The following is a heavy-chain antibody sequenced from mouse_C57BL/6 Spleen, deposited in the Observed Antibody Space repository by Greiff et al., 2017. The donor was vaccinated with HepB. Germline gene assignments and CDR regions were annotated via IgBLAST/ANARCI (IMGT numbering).Heavy chain of an antibody. CDR1: GFTFSDYG. J-gene: IGHJ4*01. Sequence: EVKLVESGGGLVKPGGSLKLSCTASGFTFSDYGMHWVRQAPEKGLEWVAYISSGSSTIYYADTVKGRFTISRDNAKNTLFLQMTSLRSEDTAMYYCARRTTRDYAMDYWGQGTSVTVSS. V-gene: IGHV5-17*01. CDR2: ISSGSSTI. CDR3: ARRTTRDYAMDY. D-gene: IGHD2-12*01.